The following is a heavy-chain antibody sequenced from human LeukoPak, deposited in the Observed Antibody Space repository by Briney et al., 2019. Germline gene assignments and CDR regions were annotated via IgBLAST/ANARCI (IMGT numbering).Heavy chain of an antibody. D-gene: IGHD3-3*01. V-gene: IGHV3-23*01. CDR1: GFTFSGYA. J-gene: IGHJ4*02. Sequence: GGSLRLSCAASGFTFSGYAMSWVRQAPGKGLEWVSAISGSGGSTYYADSVKGRFTISRDNSKNTLYLQMNSLRAEDTAVYYCAKDLSEELITLFWSGYSIDYWGQGTLVTVSS. CDR3: AKDLSEELITLFWSGYSIDY. CDR2: ISGSGGST.